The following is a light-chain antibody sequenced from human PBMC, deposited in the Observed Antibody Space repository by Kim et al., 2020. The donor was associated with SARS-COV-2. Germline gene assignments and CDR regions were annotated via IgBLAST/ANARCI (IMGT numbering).Light chain of an antibody. Sequence: SYELTQPPSVSVALGQTATIACGGNNIGSKHAHWYQQRPGQSPVLVIYRDSNRPSGIPERFSGSNSGNTATLTITRAQAVDEADYYCQAWDGFTVFGTGT. CDR1: NIGSKH. J-gene: IGLJ1*01. V-gene: IGLV3-9*01. CDR2: RDS. CDR3: QAWDGFTV.